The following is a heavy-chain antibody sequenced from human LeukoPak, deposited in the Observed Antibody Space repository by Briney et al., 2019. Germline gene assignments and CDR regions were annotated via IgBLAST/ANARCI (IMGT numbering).Heavy chain of an antibody. CDR2: IYYSGST. D-gene: IGHD1-26*01. CDR3: ARGGRGSYSLDY. J-gene: IGHJ4*02. CDR1: GGSISSGGYY. V-gene: IGHV4-31*03. Sequence: PSETLSLTCTVSGGSISSGGYYWSWIRQHPGKGLEWIGYIYYSGSTYYNPSLKSRVTISVDTSKNQFSLKLSSVTAADTAVYYCARGGRGSYSLDYWGQGTLVTVSS.